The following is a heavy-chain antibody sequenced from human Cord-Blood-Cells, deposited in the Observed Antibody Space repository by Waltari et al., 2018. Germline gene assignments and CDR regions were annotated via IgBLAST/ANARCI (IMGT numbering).Heavy chain of an antibody. CDR2: ISGSGGNK. Sequence: EVQLLESGGGLVQAGGSLSLSGAAPGFTFSRYALGWVRQAPGKGVEWVSAISGSGGNKYDADAVKGRFTIPRDNSKNTLYLQMNSLRAEDTAVYYCAKLGGATNDYWGQGTLVTVSS. CDR1: GFTFSRYA. J-gene: IGHJ4*02. V-gene: IGHV3-23*01. CDR3: AKLGGATNDY. D-gene: IGHD1-26*01.